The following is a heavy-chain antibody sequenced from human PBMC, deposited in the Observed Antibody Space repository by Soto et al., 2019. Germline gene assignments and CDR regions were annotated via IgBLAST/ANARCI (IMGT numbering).Heavy chain of an antibody. J-gene: IGHJ4*02. CDR3: AKDFGTCTSFATWYHFDH. D-gene: IGHD1-1*01. Sequence: QVQLVESGGDVVQPGRSLTLSCVGSGFIFSDHGMHWVRQAPGKGLEWVAVISSDGTYTHYEDSVNGRFTISRDNSKNTLSLQLNSLRSADTALYFCAKDFGTCTSFATWYHFDHWGQGTLLTVSS. CDR1: GFIFSDHG. CDR2: ISSDGTYT. V-gene: IGHV3-30*18.